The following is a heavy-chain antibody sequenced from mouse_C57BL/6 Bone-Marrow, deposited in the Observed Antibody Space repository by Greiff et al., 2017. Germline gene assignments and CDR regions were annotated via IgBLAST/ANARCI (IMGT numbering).Heavy chain of an antibody. D-gene: IGHD2-1*01. CDR3: ARDAGGNHLWAMDY. Sequence: EVNVVESGGGLVQSGRSLRLSCATSGFTFSDFYMEWVRQAPGKGLEWIAASRNKANDYTTEYSASVKGRFIVSRDTSQSILYLQMNALRAEDTAIYYCARDAGGNHLWAMDYWGQGTSVTVSS. CDR1: GFTFSDFY. J-gene: IGHJ4*01. V-gene: IGHV7-1*01. CDR2: SRNKANDYTT.